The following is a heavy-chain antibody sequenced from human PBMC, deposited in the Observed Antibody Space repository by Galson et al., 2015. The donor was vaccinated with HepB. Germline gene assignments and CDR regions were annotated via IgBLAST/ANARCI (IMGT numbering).Heavy chain of an antibody. CDR3: AKAYSGYDQGYYYYYGMDV. D-gene: IGHD5-12*01. CDR1: GFTFGNYA. CDR2: ISGSGGSS. Sequence: SLRLSCAASGFTFGNYAMSWVRQAPGKGLEWVSTISGSGGSSYYSDSVKGRFTILRDNSKNTLHLHMISLRAGDTAVYYCAKAYSGYDQGYYYYYGMDVWGQGTTVTVSS. V-gene: IGHV3-23*01. J-gene: IGHJ6*02.